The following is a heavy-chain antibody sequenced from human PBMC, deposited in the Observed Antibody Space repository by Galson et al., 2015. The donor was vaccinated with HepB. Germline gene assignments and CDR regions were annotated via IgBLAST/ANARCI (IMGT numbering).Heavy chain of an antibody. CDR3: AKDAGYCSGDNCYSNSYFQYMDV. Sequence: SLRLSCAASGFRFDDYAMHWVRQTPGKGLEWVSSIRWNSGGIGYADSVKGRFTISRDNAKNSLYLQMNSLRAEDTALYYCAKDAGYCSGDNCYSNSYFQYMDVWGKGTTVTVSS. J-gene: IGHJ6*03. CDR1: GFRFDDYA. V-gene: IGHV3-9*01. D-gene: IGHD2-15*01. CDR2: IRWNSGGI.